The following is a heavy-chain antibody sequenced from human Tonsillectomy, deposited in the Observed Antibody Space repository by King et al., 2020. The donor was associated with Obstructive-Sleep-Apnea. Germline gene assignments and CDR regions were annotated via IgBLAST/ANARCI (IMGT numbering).Heavy chain of an antibody. CDR1: GGSISGYY. CDR3: ARRGSSFGWYLYAN. D-gene: IGHD6-19*01. CDR2: VSSSGYT. V-gene: IGHV4-59*08. J-gene: IGHJ1*01. Sequence: VQLQESGPGLVKPSETLSLTCTVSGGSISGYYWTWIRQPPGKGLEWIGYVSSSGYTNYNPSLKSRVTMSVDKSKNQFSLKLSSVTAADTAVYFCARRGSSFGWYLYANWGQGTLATVSS.